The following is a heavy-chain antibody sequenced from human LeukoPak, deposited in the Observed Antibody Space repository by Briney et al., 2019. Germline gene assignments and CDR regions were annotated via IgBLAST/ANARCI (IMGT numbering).Heavy chain of an antibody. Sequence: ASVKVSCKASGYTFTGYYMHWVRQAPGQGLEWMGWINPNSGGTNYAQKFQGRVTMTRDTSISTAYMELSRLRSDDTAVYYCARDYRPEPHPSHWFDPWGQGTLVTASS. CDR1: GYTFTGYY. D-gene: IGHD1-14*01. CDR2: INPNSGGT. V-gene: IGHV1-2*02. J-gene: IGHJ5*02. CDR3: ARDYRPEPHPSHWFDP.